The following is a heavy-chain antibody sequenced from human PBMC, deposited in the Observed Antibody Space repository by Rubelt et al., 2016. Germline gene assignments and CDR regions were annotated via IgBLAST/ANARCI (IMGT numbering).Heavy chain of an antibody. CDR3: ARAGTRRGRVYYFDY. CDR1: GGSVSSFY. V-gene: IGHV4-59*02. CDR2: IYYSGTT. Sequence: QVQLQESGPGLVKPPETLSLTCTVSGGSVSSFYWSWIRQVPGKGLEWIGYIYYSGTTNYNHSLQSRVTMSVDWSKNFFSLRLSSVTDADTAVYFGARAGTRRGRVYYFDYWGQGTLVTVSS. J-gene: IGHJ4*02.